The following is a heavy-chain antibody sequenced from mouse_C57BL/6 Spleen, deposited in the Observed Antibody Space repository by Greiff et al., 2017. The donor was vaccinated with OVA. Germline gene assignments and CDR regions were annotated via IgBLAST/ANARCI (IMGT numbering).Heavy chain of an antibody. CDR1: GYTFTDYE. Sequence: QVQLKQSGAELVRPGASVTLSCKASGYTFTDYEMHWVKQTPVHGLEWIGAIDPETGGTAYNQKFKGKAILTADKSSSTAYMELRSLTSEDSAVYYCTTGSNYAWFAYWGQGTLVTVSA. D-gene: IGHD2-5*01. J-gene: IGHJ3*01. CDR3: TTGSNYAWFAY. V-gene: IGHV1-15*01. CDR2: IDPETGGT.